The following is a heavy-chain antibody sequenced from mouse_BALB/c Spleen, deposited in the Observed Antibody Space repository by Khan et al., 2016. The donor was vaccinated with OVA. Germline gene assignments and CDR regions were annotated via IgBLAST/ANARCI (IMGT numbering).Heavy chain of an antibody. CDR3: TGGRAY. J-gene: IGHJ3*01. CDR1: GYSITSDYA. D-gene: IGHD3-2*01. Sequence: EVQLQESGPGLVKPSQSLSLTCTVTGYSITSDYAWHWIRQFPGNKLEWMGYISYSGTTSYTPSLNSRISITRDTSKNQFFLQLNSLTTEDTATYYWTGGRAYWGQGTLVTVSA. V-gene: IGHV3-2*02. CDR2: ISYSGTT.